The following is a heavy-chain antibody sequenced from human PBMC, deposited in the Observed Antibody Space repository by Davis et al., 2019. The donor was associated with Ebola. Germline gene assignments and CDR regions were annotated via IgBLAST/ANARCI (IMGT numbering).Heavy chain of an antibody. CDR1: GFSFSSYA. CDR3: ARDQYSSSWPDAFDI. J-gene: IGHJ3*02. CDR2: IRDSGGRI. D-gene: IGHD6-13*01. Sequence: GESLKISCAASGFSFSSYAMSWVRQAPGKGLEWVSAIRDSGGRIYYADSVKGRFTISRDNAKNSLYLQMNSLRAEDTAVYYCARDQYSSSWPDAFDIWGQGTMVTVSS. V-gene: IGHV3-23*01.